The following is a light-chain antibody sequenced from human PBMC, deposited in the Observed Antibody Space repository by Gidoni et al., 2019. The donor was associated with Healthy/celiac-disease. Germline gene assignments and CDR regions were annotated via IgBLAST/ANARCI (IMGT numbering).Light chain of an antibody. CDR1: QSISSW. CDR3: QQYNSYPYT. CDR2: KAS. J-gene: IGKJ2*01. V-gene: IGKV1-5*03. Sequence: DIQLTQSPSTLSASVGDRVTITCRASQSISSWLTWYQQKPGKAPKLLIYKASSLESGVPSRFSGSGSGTEFTLTISSLQPDDFATYYCQQYNSYPYTFGQGTKLEIK.